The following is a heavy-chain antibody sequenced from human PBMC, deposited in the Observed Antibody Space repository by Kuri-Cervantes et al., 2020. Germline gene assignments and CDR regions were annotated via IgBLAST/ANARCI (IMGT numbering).Heavy chain of an antibody. CDR2: ISSSSSYI. CDR3: AREEYYDFWSGYYSDYYYYMDV. Sequence: LSLTCAASGFTFSSYSMNWVRQAPGKGLEWVSSISSSSSYIYYADSVKGRFTISRDNAKNSLYLQMNSLRAEDTAVYYCAREEYYDFWSGYYSDYYYYMDVWGKGTTVTVSS. D-gene: IGHD3-3*01. J-gene: IGHJ6*03. CDR1: GFTFSSYS. V-gene: IGHV3-21*04.